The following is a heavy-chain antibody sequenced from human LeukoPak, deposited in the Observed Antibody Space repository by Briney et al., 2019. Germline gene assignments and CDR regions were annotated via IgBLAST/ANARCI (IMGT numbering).Heavy chain of an antibody. Sequence: ASVKVSCKASGYTFTRYGITWVRQAPGQGPEWMGWISAYNGNTKYAQKLQGRVTMTTDTSTSTAYMNLRSLRSDDTAVYYCAREVPYDSSNYYQPFDYWGQGTLVTVSS. J-gene: IGHJ4*02. CDR2: ISAYNGNT. V-gene: IGHV1-18*01. CDR1: GYTFTRYG. CDR3: AREVPYDSSNYYQPFDY. D-gene: IGHD3-22*01.